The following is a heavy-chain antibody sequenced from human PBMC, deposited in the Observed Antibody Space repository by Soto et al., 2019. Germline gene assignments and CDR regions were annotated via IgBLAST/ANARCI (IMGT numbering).Heavy chain of an antibody. V-gene: IGHV1-69*06. Sequence: QVQLVQSGTVVQRRGSSVKVSCQASGGTFSSHGMAWVRQAPGQGLEWVGGIIPTFGTPTYAPKFQGRVTITADKSTNTASMELSSLRSEDTGVYFCASERSAQYLDFWCQVTLITVSS. D-gene: IGHD3-9*01. CDR2: IIPTFGTP. CDR1: GGTFSSHG. J-gene: IGHJ4*02. CDR3: ASERSAQYLDF.